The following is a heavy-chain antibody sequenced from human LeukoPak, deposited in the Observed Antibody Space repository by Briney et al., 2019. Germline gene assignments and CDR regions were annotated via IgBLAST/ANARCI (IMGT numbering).Heavy chain of an antibody. J-gene: IGHJ3*02. Sequence: SETLSLTCMVSGGSISSYDGSWTRQPPGKGLERIGSIYCSSRTNYTPSLTSRLTTSIDSSTNQFSLKLSSLTAADSAVYYSASPRQNDYGGHAFDIWGQGTMVTVSS. V-gene: IGHV4-59*08. CDR3: ASPRQNDYGGHAFDI. CDR2: IYCSSRT. CDR1: GGSISSYD. D-gene: IGHD4-23*01.